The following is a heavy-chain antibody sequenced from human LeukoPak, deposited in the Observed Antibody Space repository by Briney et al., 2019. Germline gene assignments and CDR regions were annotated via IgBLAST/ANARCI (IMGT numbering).Heavy chain of an antibody. CDR2: IYSGGST. Sequence: GGSLRLSCAASGFTVSSYYMSWVCQAPGKGLEWVSVIYSGGSTYYAVSVKGRFTISRDNSKNTLYLQMNSLRAEDTAVYYCARVAVVAEDYWGQGTLVTVSS. CDR3: ARVAVVAEDY. D-gene: IGHD2-15*01. CDR1: GFTVSSYY. V-gene: IGHV3-53*05. J-gene: IGHJ4*02.